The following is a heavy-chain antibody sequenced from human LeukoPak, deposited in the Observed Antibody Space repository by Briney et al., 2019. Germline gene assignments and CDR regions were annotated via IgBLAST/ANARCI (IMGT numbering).Heavy chain of an antibody. D-gene: IGHD3-22*01. CDR3: ARALLYDSSGYYPPAPYYFDY. CDR2: INPSGGST. Sequence: ASVKVSCKASGYTFTSYYMHWVRQAPGQGLEWMGIINPSGGSTSYAQKLQGRVTMTTDTSTSTAYMELRSLRSDDTAVYYCARALLYDSSGYYPPAPYYFDYWGQGTLVTVSS. CDR1: GYTFTSYY. V-gene: IGHV1-46*01. J-gene: IGHJ4*02.